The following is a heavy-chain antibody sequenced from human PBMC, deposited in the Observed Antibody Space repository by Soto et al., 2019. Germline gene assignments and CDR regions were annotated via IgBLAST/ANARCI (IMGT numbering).Heavy chain of an antibody. CDR3: ARDVHYGSGSYYNGPYGMDV. Sequence: SETLSLTCTVSGGSISSYYWSWIRQPPGKGLEWIGYIYYSGSTNYNPSLKSRVTISVDASKNQFSLKLSSVTAADTAVYYCARDVHYGSGSYYNGPYGMDVWGQGTTVTVSS. D-gene: IGHD3-10*01. CDR2: IYYSGST. V-gene: IGHV4-59*01. J-gene: IGHJ6*02. CDR1: GGSISSYY.